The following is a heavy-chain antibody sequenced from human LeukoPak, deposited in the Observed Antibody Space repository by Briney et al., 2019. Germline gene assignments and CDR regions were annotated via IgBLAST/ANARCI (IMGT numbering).Heavy chain of an antibody. CDR1: GYIFTSYG. CDR3: VRDIQWRFDP. Sequence: GASVKVSCKASGYIFTSYGISWVRQATGQGLEWMGWISTNKGNTNYAQRLQGRVTMTTDTSTSTAYMELRSLRSDDTAIYYCVRDIQWRFDPWGQGTLVTVST. D-gene: IGHD2-8*01. V-gene: IGHV1-18*01. J-gene: IGHJ5*02. CDR2: ISTNKGNT.